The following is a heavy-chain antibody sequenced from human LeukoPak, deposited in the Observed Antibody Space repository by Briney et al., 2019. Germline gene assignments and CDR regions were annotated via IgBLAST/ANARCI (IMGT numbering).Heavy chain of an antibody. J-gene: IGHJ4*02. CDR3: AKDRSFASRDGYIDY. Sequence: GGSLRLSCAASGFTISRSSMNWVRQAPGQGLEFVSAISGSGGSTYYADSVKGRFTISRDNSKNTLYLQMSSLRAEDTAVYYCAKDRSFASRDGYIDYWGKGTLVTVPS. CDR1: GFTISRSS. D-gene: IGHD5-24*01. CDR2: ISGSGGST. V-gene: IGHV3-23*01.